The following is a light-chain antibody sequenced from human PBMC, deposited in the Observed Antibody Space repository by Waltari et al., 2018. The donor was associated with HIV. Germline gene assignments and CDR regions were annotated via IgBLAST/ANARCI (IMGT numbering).Light chain of an antibody. CDR2: GAS. CDR3: HQYGTSPQT. CDR1: QPVTSNY. V-gene: IGKV3-20*01. J-gene: IGKJ2*01. Sequence: ELVLTQSPRTLSLSPGERATLSCRASQPVTSNYLAWYQMKPGQPPRLLVYGASIRATGVPDKFSGSGSGTEFTLTIGRLEPEDFAIYYCHQYGTSPQTFGQGSKVEIK.